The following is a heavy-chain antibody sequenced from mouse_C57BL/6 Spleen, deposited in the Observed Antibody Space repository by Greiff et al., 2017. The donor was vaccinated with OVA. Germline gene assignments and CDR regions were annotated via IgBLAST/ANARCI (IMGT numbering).Heavy chain of an antibody. J-gene: IGHJ3*01. CDR2: IDPSDSYT. CDR1: GYTFTSYW. V-gene: IGHV1-50*01. D-gene: IGHD3-2*02. CDR3: ARKNKTAQGRGFAY. Sequence: QVQLKQPGAELVKPGASVKLSCKASGYTFTSYWMQWVKQRPGQGLEWIGEIDPSDSYTNYNQKFKGKATLTVDTSSSTAYMQLSSLTSEDSAVYYCARKNKTAQGRGFAYWGQGTLVTVSA.